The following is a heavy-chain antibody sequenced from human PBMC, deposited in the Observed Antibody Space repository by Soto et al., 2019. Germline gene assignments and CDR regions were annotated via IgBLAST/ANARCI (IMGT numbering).Heavy chain of an antibody. J-gene: IGHJ6*02. D-gene: IGHD5-12*01. V-gene: IGHV3-11*01. CDR1: GFTFSDYY. CDR3: ARGISGYGTTNYYYYGMDV. CDR2: ISSSGSTI. Sequence: GGSLRLSCAASGFTFSDYYMSWIRQAPGKGLEWVSYISSSGSTIYYADSVKGRFTISRDNAKNSLYLQMNSLRAEDTTVYYCARGISGYGTTNYYYYGMDVWGQGTTVTVSS.